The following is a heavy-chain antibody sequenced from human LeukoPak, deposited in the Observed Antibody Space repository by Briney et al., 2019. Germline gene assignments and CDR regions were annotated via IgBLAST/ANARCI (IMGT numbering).Heavy chain of an antibody. Sequence: ASVKVSCKASGYTFTSYGISWVRQAPGQGLEWMGWISAYNGNTNYAQKLQGRVTMATDTSTSTAYMELRSLRSDDTAVYYCAREISGEVWYYYDSSGYYPDYWGQGTLVTVSS. CDR2: ISAYNGNT. D-gene: IGHD3-22*01. J-gene: IGHJ4*02. CDR3: AREISGEVWYYYDSSGYYPDY. V-gene: IGHV1-18*01. CDR1: GYTFTSYG.